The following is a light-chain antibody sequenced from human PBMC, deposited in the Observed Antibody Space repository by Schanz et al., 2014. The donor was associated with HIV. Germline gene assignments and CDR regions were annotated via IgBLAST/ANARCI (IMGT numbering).Light chain of an antibody. CDR2: DDN. CDR1: SSNIGAGYD. Sequence: QSVLTQPPSLSGAPGQRVILSCNGTSSNIGAGYDVHWYQQFPGTAPKLLIFDDNSRPSGVPGRFSGSKSDTSASLAITGLQADDEADYYCQSFDRLMRGLVFGGGTKLTVL. J-gene: IGLJ2*01. CDR3: QSFDRLMRGLV. V-gene: IGLV1-40*01.